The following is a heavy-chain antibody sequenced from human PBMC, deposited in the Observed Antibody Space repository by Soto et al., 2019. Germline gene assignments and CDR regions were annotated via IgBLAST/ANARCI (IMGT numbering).Heavy chain of an antibody. J-gene: IGHJ6*03. CDR2: ISSSSSTI. Sequence: GSLRLSCAASGFTFSSYSMNWVRQAPGKGLEWVSYISSSSSTIYYADSVKGRFTISRDNAKNSLYLQMNSLRAEDTAVYYCARDDRLGYCSSTSCPYYYYYYMDVWGKGTTVTVSS. CDR3: ARDDRLGYCSSTSCPYYYYYYMDV. V-gene: IGHV3-48*01. D-gene: IGHD2-2*01. CDR1: GFTFSSYS.